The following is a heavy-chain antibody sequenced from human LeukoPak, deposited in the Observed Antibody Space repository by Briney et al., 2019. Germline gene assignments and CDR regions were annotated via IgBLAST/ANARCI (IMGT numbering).Heavy chain of an antibody. D-gene: IGHD6-13*01. CDR2: IDDSGVKT. CDR1: GFIFSSYA. Sequence: SASGFIFSSYAMSWVRQAPGKGLEWVSAIDDSGVKTYYADSVKGRFTISRDNSKNTLYLQMNSLRAEDTAVYYCAKLHSSSRKVRFDYWGQGILVSVSS. V-gene: IGHV3-23*01. J-gene: IGHJ4*02. CDR3: AKLHSSSRKVRFDY.